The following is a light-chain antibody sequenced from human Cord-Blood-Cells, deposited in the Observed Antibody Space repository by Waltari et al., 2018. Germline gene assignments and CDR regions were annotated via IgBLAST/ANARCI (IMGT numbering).Light chain of an antibody. CDR2: AAS. Sequence: DIQMTQSPSSLPASVGERVTITCRGSQSISSYLNWYQQKPGKAPKLLIYAASSLQSGVPPRFSGSGSGRDFTLTISSLQPEDYATYYCQQRYSTPPNTFGQGTQLEIK. CDR3: QQRYSTPPNT. CDR1: QSISSY. V-gene: IGKV1-39*01. J-gene: IGKJ5*01.